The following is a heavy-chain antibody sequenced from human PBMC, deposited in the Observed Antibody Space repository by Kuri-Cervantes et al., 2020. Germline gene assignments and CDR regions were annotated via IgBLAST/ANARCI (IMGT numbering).Heavy chain of an antibody. Sequence: SETLSLTCTVSGYSISSGYYWGWIRQPPGEGLEWIGSIYHSGSTYYNPSLKSRVTISVDTSKNQFSLKLSSVTAADTAVYYCARGINDYVWGSYHHFDYWGQGTLVTVSS. V-gene: IGHV4-38-2*02. CDR2: IYHSGST. D-gene: IGHD3-16*02. CDR3: ARGINDYVWGSYHHFDY. J-gene: IGHJ4*02. CDR1: GYSISSGYY.